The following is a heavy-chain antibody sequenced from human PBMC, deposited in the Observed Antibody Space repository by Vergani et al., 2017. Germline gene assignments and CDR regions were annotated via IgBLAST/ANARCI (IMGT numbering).Heavy chain of an antibody. CDR1: GFTFSSYA. Sequence: EVQLLESGGGLVQPGGSLRLSCAASGFTFSSYAMSWVRQVPGKGLEWVSGISGSGGNTYYANSVKGRFTISRDNSKNTLYLQMNSLRADDTAVYYCTRIAKPRTWRFDSWGQGTPVTVSS. J-gene: IGHJ5*01. CDR2: ISGSGGNT. V-gene: IGHV3-23*01. CDR3: TRIAKPRTWRFDS. D-gene: IGHD6-13*01.